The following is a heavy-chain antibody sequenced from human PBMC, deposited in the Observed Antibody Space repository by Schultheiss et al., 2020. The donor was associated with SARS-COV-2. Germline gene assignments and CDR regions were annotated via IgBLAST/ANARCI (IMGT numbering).Heavy chain of an antibody. CDR1: GYTFTSYG. CDR3: ARDLKSKTTSYYYYGMDV. Sequence: ASVKVSCKASGYTFTSYGISWVRQAPGQGLEWMGWISAYNGNTNYAQKFQGRVTMTRDTSTSTVYMELSSLRSEDTAVYYCARDLKSKTTSYYYYGMDVWGQGTTVTVSS. J-gene: IGHJ6*02. D-gene: IGHD4-17*01. V-gene: IGHV1-18*01. CDR2: ISAYNGNT.